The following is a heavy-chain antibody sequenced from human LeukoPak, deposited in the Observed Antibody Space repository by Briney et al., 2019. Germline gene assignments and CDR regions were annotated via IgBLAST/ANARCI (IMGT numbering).Heavy chain of an antibody. J-gene: IGHJ6*03. CDR2: MNPNSGNT. D-gene: IGHD4-17*01. CDR3: ARAHDYGDYLYYYYYYMDV. CDR1: GYTFTIYG. Sequence: ASVKVSCKASGYTFTIYGISWVRQAPGQGLEWMGWMNPNSGNTGYAQKFQGRVTITRNTSISTAYMELSSLRSEDTAVYYCARAHDYGDYLYYYYYYMDVWGKGTTVTVSS. V-gene: IGHV1-8*03.